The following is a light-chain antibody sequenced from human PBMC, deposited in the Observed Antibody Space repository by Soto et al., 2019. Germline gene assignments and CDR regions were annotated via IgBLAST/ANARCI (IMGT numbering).Light chain of an antibody. J-gene: IGLJ2*01. CDR3: SSYGGRNNLL. Sequence: QSVLTQPPSASGSPGQSVTIYCTGTSSDVGGYTYVSWYQQHPGKAPKVMIYEVSKRPSGVPDRFSGSKSGNTASLTVSGLQAEDEADYYCSSYGGRNNLLFGGGTKLTVL. CDR2: EVS. V-gene: IGLV2-8*01. CDR1: SSDVGGYTY.